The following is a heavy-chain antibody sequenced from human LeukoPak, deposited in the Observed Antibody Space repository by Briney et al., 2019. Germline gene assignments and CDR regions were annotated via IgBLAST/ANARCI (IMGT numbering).Heavy chain of an antibody. CDR3: ARAEAFIVVVTGPSYYYGMDV. V-gene: IGHV3-53*01. J-gene: IGHJ6*02. Sequence: GGSLRLSCAASGFTVSSNYMSWVRQAPGKGLEWVSVIYSGGSTYYADSVKGRFTISRDNSKNTLYLQMNSLRAEDTAVYYCARAEAFIVVVTGPSYYYGMDVWGQGTTVTVSS. CDR1: GFTVSSNY. D-gene: IGHD2-21*02. CDR2: IYSGGST.